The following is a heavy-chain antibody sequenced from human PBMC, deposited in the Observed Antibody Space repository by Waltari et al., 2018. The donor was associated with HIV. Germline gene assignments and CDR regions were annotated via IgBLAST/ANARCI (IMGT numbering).Heavy chain of an antibody. D-gene: IGHD5-12*01. CDR3: ARDEAEMATLTAFDI. J-gene: IGHJ3*02. V-gene: IGHV3-21*01. CDR2: ISSGSVYI. Sequence: EVQLVESGGGLVKPGGSLRLSCAASRFTFSSSTMNWVRQAPGKGLEWVSSISSGSVYIYYADSVKGRFTISRDNAKNSLYLQMNSLRAEDTAVYYCARDEAEMATLTAFDIWGQGTMVTVSS. CDR1: RFTFSSST.